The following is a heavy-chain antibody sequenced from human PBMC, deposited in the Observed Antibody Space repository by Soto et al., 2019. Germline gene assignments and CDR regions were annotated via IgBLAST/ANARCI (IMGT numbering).Heavy chain of an antibody. Sequence: ASVKVSFKSSGYTFTRYSMHWVRQAPGQRLEWMGWIDRANGDAKYSEKFQGRVTISRDTSAGTDYLELSSLRSEDTAIYYCARPFFEADNGDSDYWGQGTLVTVSS. CDR1: GYTFTRYS. J-gene: IGHJ4*02. V-gene: IGHV1-3*01. CDR3: ARPFFEADNGDSDY. D-gene: IGHD3-10*01. CDR2: IDRANGDA.